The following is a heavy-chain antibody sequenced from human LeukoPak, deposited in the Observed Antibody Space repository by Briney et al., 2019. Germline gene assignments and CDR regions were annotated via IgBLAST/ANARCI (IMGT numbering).Heavy chain of an antibody. CDR1: GGSFSGYY. V-gene: IGHV4-34*01. J-gene: IGHJ4*02. D-gene: IGHD2-15*01. Sequence: SETLSLTCAVYGGSFSGYYWSWIRQPPGKGLEWIGEINHSGSTNYNPSLKSRVTISVDTSKNQFSLKLSSVTAADTAVYYCARGDGSFEYWGQGTLVTVSS. CDR2: INHSGST. CDR3: ARGDGSFEY.